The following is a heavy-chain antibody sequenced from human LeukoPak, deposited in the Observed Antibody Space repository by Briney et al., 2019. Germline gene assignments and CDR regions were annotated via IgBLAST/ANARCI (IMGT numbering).Heavy chain of an antibody. D-gene: IGHD4-23*01. Sequence: SETLSLTCTVSGGSISSSSYYWGWIRQPPGKGLEWIGSIYYSGSTYYNPSLKSRVTISVDTSKNQFSLKLSSVTAAGTAVYYCARVGTTVVTAEVIDYWGQGTLVTVSS. CDR2: IYYSGST. CDR3: ARVGTTVVTAEVIDY. J-gene: IGHJ4*02. CDR1: GGSISSSSYY. V-gene: IGHV4-39*01.